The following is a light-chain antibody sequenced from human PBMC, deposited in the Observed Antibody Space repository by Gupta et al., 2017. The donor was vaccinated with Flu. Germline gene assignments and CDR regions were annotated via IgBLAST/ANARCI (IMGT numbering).Light chain of an antibody. V-gene: IGKV3-11*01. CDR3: QQRSGLPMYT. J-gene: IGKJ2*01. CDR1: QSVSNQ. Sequence: EIVLTQSPDTLSLSTGESAVLSCKARQSVSNQLAWYQQRLGQPPRLLMYDASRRAACVPARFSSGGGGTDVTLTIATREQEDFAVFYCQQRSGLPMYTFGQGTKVEIK. CDR2: DAS.